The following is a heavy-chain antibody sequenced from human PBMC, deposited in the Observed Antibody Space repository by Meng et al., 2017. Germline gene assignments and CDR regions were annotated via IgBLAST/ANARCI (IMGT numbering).Heavy chain of an antibody. V-gene: IGHV4-31*01. CDR2: IYYSGST. J-gene: IGHJ5*02. CDR3: ARGTTSNWFDP. Sequence: SETLSLTCAVPGYSISSGYYWSWIRQPAGKGLEWIGYIYYSGSTYYNPSLKSLVTISVDTSKNQFSLKLSSVTAAGTAVYYCARGTTSNWFDPWGQGTLVTVSS. D-gene: IGHD4-17*01. CDR1: GYSISSGYY.